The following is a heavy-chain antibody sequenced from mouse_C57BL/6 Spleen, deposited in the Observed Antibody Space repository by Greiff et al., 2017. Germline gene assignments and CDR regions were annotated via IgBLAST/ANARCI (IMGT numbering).Heavy chain of an antibody. J-gene: IGHJ3*01. V-gene: IGHV1-52*01. D-gene: IGHD2-1*01. Sequence: VKLQQPGAELVRPGSSVKLSCKASGYTFTSYWMHWVKQRPIQGLEWIGNIDPSDSETHYNQQFKDKDTLTVDKSSSTAYMQLSSLTSEDSAVYYCARDLHYGNYVSFAYWGQGTLVTVSA. CDR2: IDPSDSET. CDR3: ARDLHYGNYVSFAY. CDR1: GYTFTSYW.